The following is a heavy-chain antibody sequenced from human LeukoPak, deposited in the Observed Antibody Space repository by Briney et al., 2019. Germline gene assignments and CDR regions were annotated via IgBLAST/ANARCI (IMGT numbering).Heavy chain of an antibody. D-gene: IGHD3-10*01. V-gene: IGHV4-4*08. CDR1: GFTFSSYG. CDR3: ARRSYFSGDAFDI. J-gene: IGHJ3*02. Sequence: GTLRLSCAASGFTFSSYGMSWVRQAPGKGLEWIGYIYTSGSTNYNPSLKSRVTMSVDTSKNQFSLKLSSVTAADTAVYYCARRSYFSGDAFDIWGQGTMVTVSS. CDR2: IYTSGST.